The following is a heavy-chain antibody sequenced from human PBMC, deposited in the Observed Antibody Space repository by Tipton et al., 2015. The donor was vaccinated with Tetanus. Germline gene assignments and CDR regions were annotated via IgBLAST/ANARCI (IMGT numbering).Heavy chain of an antibody. V-gene: IGHV4-59*01. J-gene: IGHJ4*02. CDR3: VRGGRTGDSIRHYFVS. D-gene: IGHD7-27*01. CDR2: VHYSGST. Sequence: TLSLTCTVSGGSISSYYWTWIRQPPGRGLEWIGYVHYSGSTNYSPSLRSRVTLSVDTSKNQFSLKLSSVTAADTAVYYCVRGGRTGDSIRHYFVSWGQGSLVTVSS. CDR1: GGSISSYY.